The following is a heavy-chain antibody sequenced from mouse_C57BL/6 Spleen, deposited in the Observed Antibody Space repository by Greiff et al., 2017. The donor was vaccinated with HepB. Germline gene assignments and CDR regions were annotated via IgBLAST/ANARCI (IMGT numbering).Heavy chain of an antibody. CDR1: GYTFTDYY. J-gene: IGHJ3*01. CDR2: INPNNGGT. V-gene: IGHV1-26*01. D-gene: IGHD1-1*01. CDR3: ARPSTYYGSSWFAY. Sequence: VQLQQSGPELVKPGASVKISCKASGYTFTDYYMNWVKQSHGKSLEWIGDINPNNGGTSYNQKFKGKATLTVDKSSSTAYMELRSLTSEDSAVYYCARPSTYYGSSWFAYWGQGTLVTVSA.